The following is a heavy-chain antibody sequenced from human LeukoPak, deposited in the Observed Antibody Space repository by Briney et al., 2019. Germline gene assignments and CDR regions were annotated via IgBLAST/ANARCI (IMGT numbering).Heavy chain of an antibody. CDR3: ARDVRYCSSTSCPVY. Sequence: PGGSLKLSCAASGFTFSSYSVNWVRQAPGKGLEWVSSISSSSSYIYYADSVKGRFTISRDNAKNSLYLQMNSLRAEDTAVYYCARDVRYCSSTSCPVYWGQGTLVTVSS. CDR1: GFTFSSYS. J-gene: IGHJ4*02. CDR2: ISSSSSYI. D-gene: IGHD2-2*01. V-gene: IGHV3-21*01.